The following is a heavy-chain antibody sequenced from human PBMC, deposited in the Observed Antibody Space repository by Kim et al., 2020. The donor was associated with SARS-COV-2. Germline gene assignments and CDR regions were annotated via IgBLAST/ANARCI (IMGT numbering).Heavy chain of an antibody. CDR2: MTDGGERT. D-gene: IGHD3-10*01. J-gene: IGHJ4*02. CDR1: GFTFNTYA. V-gene: IGHV3-23*01. Sequence: GGSLRLSCVASGFTFNTYAMTWVRQAPGKGLEWVSSMTDGGERTYYADSVKGRFTISRDNSKNTLNLQMNSLRAEDTAVYYCSGSRVADFWGQGTLVTV. CDR3: SGSRVADF.